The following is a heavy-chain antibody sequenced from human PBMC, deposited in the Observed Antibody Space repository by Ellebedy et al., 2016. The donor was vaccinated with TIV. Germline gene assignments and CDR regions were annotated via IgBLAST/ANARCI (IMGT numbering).Heavy chain of an antibody. J-gene: IGHJ4*02. D-gene: IGHD3-22*01. V-gene: IGHV3-23*01. CDR1: GFTFSSFA. CDR2: ISHTGSRT. CDR3: AKGRGGGSDSSAPRYYFDY. Sequence: PGGSLRLSCAASGFTFSSFAMTWVRQAPGKGLEWVSTISHTGSRTYYTDSVEGRFIISRDTSKQTLYLQMNGLRAEDTAIYYCAKGRGGGSDSSAPRYYFDYWGLGTLVTVSS.